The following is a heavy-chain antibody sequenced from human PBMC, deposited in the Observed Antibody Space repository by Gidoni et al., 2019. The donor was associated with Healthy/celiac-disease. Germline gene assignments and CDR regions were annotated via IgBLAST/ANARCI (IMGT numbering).Heavy chain of an antibody. D-gene: IGHD3-9*01. CDR2: ISWNSGSI. V-gene: IGHV3-9*01. CDR1: GFTFDDYA. CDR3: AKEAGNFDWLFLFDI. J-gene: IGHJ3*02. Sequence: EVQLVESGGGLVQPGRSLRLSCAASGFTFDDYAMHWVRQAPGKGLEWVSGISWNSGSIGYADSVKGRFTISRDNAKNSLYLQMNSLRAEDTALYYCAKEAGNFDWLFLFDIWGQGTMVTVSS.